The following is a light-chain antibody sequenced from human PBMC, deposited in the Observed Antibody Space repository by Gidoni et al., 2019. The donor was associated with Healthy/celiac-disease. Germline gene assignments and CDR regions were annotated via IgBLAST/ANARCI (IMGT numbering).Light chain of an antibody. CDR1: QSVSSY. Sequence: EIVLPQSPATLSLSPGERATLSCRASQSVSSYLAWYQQKPGQAPRLLIYDASNRATGIPARFSGSGSGTDFTLTISSQEPEDFAVYYCQQRSNWPPRLTFXGXTKVEIK. CDR3: QQRSNWPPRLT. V-gene: IGKV3-11*01. CDR2: DAS. J-gene: IGKJ4*01.